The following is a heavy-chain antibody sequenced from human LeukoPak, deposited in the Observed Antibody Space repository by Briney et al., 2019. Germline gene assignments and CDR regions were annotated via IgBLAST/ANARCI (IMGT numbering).Heavy chain of an antibody. J-gene: IGHJ4*02. Sequence: PGGSLRLSCAASGFTFSNYWMHWVRQAPGKGLVWVSRINSDGSSISYADSVKGRFTISRDNSKNTLYLQMNSLRAEDTAVYYCARATYYYDSSGYYGYYFDYWGQGTLVTVSS. CDR1: GFTFSNYW. V-gene: IGHV3-74*01. CDR3: ARATYYYDSSGYYGYYFDY. D-gene: IGHD3-22*01. CDR2: INSDGSSI.